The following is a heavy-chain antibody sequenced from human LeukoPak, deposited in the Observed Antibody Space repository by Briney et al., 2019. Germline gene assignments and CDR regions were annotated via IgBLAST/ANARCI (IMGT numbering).Heavy chain of an antibody. J-gene: IGHJ6*03. D-gene: IGHD1-26*01. V-gene: IGHV4-34*01. CDR1: GGSFSGYY. Sequence: PSETLSPTCAVYGGSFSGYYWSWIRQPPGKGLEWIGEINHSGSTNYNPSLKSRVTISVDTSKNQFSLKLSSVTAADTAVYYCARGFGITSGYSGSYYDYYYYYMDVWGKGTTVTVSS. CDR2: INHSGST. CDR3: ARGFGITSGYSGSYYDYYYYYMDV.